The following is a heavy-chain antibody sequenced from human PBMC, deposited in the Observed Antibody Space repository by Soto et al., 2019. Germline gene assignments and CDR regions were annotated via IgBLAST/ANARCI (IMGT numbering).Heavy chain of an antibody. CDR2: IYSGGST. D-gene: IGHD6-13*01. Sequence: GGSLRLSCAASGFTVSNNYMSWVRQAPGKGLEWVSVIYSGGSTYYADSVKGRFTISRDNSKNTLYLQMNSLRAEDTAVYYCAKDGYSSSWYLVSSDYYYYGMDVWGQGTTVTVSS. J-gene: IGHJ6*02. CDR1: GFTVSNNY. V-gene: IGHV3-53*05. CDR3: AKDGYSSSWYLVSSDYYYYGMDV.